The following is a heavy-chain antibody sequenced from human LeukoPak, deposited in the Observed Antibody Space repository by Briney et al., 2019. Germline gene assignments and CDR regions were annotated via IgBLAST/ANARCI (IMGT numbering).Heavy chain of an antibody. J-gene: IGHJ4*02. CDR3: ARASSTYYYDY. D-gene: IGHD6-13*01. V-gene: IGHV3-72*01. CDR2: KKKANSYTT. Sequence: KKKANSYTTEFAEYVKGRFTISRDDSKNSLYLKMNGLKTDDTAVYFCARASSTYYYDYWGQGTLVTVSS.